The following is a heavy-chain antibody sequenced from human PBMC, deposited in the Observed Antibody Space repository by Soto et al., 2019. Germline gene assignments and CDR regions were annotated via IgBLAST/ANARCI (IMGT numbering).Heavy chain of an antibody. CDR1: GGSISSGDYY. J-gene: IGHJ6*02. V-gene: IGHV4-61*08. D-gene: IGHD3-10*01. Sequence: PSETLSLTCTVSGGSISSGDYYWSWIRQPPGKGLEWIGYIYYSGSTNYNPSLKSRVTISVDTSKNQFSLKLSSVTAADTAVYYCARGSGSGSRRYYYYYGMDVWGQGTTVTVSS. CDR2: IYYSGST. CDR3: ARGSGSGSRRYYYYYGMDV.